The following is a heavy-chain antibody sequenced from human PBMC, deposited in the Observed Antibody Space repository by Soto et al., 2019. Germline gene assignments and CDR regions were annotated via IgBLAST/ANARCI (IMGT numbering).Heavy chain of an antibody. CDR1: GYTFTGYY. D-gene: IGHD5-12*01. Sequence: GASVKVSCKASGYTFTGYYMHWVRQAPGQRLEWMGWINPNSGGTNYAQKFQGWVTMTRDTSISTAYMELSRLRSDDTAVYYCARQFLGYNSSYYYGMDVWGQGTTVTVSS. V-gene: IGHV1-2*04. J-gene: IGHJ6*02. CDR3: ARQFLGYNSSYYYGMDV. CDR2: INPNSGGT.